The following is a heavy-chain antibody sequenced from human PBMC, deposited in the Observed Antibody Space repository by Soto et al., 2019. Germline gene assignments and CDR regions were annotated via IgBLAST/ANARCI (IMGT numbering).Heavy chain of an antibody. CDR3: ARVRQLAGYFYYCMDV. CDR2: IGAYNGNT. Sequence: GASVKVSCKASGYTFTNYGITWVRQAPGQGLEWMGWIGAYNGNTHYTERLQGRVTMTTDTSTSTAYMELRGLRSDDSAVYYCARVRQLAGYFYYCMDVWGNGTTVTVSS. D-gene: IGHD6-6*01. J-gene: IGHJ6*03. CDR1: GYTFTNYG. V-gene: IGHV1-18*01.